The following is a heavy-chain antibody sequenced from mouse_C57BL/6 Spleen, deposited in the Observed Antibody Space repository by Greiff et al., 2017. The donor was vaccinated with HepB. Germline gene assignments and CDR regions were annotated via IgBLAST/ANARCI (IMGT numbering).Heavy chain of an antibody. CDR2: IWGVGST. CDR3: ASGNWDLFAY. J-gene: IGHJ3*01. CDR1: GFSLTSYG. D-gene: IGHD4-1*01. Sequence: VQLQQSGPGLVAPSQSLSITCTVSGFSLTSYGVDWVRQSPGKGLEWLGVIWGVGSTNYNSALKSRLSISKDNSKSQVFLKMNSLQTDDTAMYYCASGNWDLFAYWGQGTLVTVSA. V-gene: IGHV2-6*01.